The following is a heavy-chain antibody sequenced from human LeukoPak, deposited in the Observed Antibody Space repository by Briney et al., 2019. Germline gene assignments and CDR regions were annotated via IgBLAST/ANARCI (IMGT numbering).Heavy chain of an antibody. Sequence: ASVKVSCKASGGTFSSYAISRVRQAPGQGLEWMGGIIPIFGTANYAQKFQGRVTITADESTSTAYMELSSLRSEDTAVYYCAREHHSTNKGTVAFDIWGQGTMVTVSS. D-gene: IGHD2/OR15-2a*01. CDR2: IIPIFGTA. CDR3: AREHHSTNKGTVAFDI. CDR1: GGTFSSYA. V-gene: IGHV1-69*13. J-gene: IGHJ3*02.